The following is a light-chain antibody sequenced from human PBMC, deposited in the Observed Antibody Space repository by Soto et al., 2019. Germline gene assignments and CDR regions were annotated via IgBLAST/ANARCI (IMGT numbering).Light chain of an antibody. Sequence: DIVMTQSPLSLPVTPGEPASISCRSSQSLLHSNGYTYLDWYMQKPGQSPQLLIYVGSIRASGVRVRFSGSVSVTDFTMKIIRVEAEDVGVYYCMLALQTHSSFGQGTKLEIK. V-gene: IGKV2-28*01. J-gene: IGKJ2*01. CDR2: VGS. CDR3: MLALQTHSS. CDR1: QSLLHSNGYTY.